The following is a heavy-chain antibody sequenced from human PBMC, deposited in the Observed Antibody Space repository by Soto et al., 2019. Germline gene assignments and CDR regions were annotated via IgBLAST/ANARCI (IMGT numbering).Heavy chain of an antibody. CDR1: GFTFSEYS. J-gene: IGHJ5*01. CDR2: ISSDGDIT. V-gene: IGHV3-64D*06. D-gene: IGHD3-9*01. CDR3: VEVSTFYYFLTSYYSTNFFDS. Sequence: GGSLRLSCSASGFTFSEYSMHWVRQAPGKGLQYVSTISSDGDITYYADSVKGRFTISRDNSKNTLYLQMNSLRPEDTAVYYCVEVSTFYYFLTSYYSTNFFDSWGQGTLVTVSS.